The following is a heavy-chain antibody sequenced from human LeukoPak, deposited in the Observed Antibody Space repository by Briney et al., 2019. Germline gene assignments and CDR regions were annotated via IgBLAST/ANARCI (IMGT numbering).Heavy chain of an antibody. CDR1: GFTFSEYS. J-gene: IGHJ4*02. V-gene: IGHV3-48*01. CDR2: INNDRSS. Sequence: GGSPRLSCAASGFTFSEYSMNWVRQAPGKGLEWISYINNDRSSIADSVKGRFTISRDTAENSLFLQMNSLRAEDTAVYYCARDTDWSFDYWGQGILVTVSS. CDR3: ARDTDWSFDY. D-gene: IGHD2-21*01.